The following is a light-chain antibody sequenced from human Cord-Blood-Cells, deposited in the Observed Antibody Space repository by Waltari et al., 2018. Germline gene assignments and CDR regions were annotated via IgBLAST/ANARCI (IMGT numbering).Light chain of an antibody. J-gene: IGKJ2*01. CDR3: QQYGSSYT. CDR1: QSVSSSY. CDR2: GAS. Sequence: EIVLTHSPGTLSLSPGESATLSCRASQSVSSSYLAWYQQKPGQAPRLLIYGASSRATGIPDRFSGSGSGTDFTLTISRLEPEDFAVYYCQQYGSSYTFGQGTKLEIK. V-gene: IGKV3-20*01.